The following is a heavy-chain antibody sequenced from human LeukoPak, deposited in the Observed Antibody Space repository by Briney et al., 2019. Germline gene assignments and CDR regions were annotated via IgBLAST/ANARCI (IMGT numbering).Heavy chain of an antibody. V-gene: IGHV3-48*03. CDR3: ARARWYSSDY. Sequence: GGSLRLSCAASGFTFSSYEMNWVRQAPGKGLEWVSYISSSGSTIYYADSVKGRFTISRDNAKNSLYLQMNSLRAEDTAVYYCARARWYSSDYWGQGTLVTVSS. CDR2: ISSSGSTI. CDR1: GFTFSSYE. J-gene: IGHJ4*02. D-gene: IGHD5-24*01.